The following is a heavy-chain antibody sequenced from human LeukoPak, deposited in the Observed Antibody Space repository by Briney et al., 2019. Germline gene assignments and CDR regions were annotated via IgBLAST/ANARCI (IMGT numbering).Heavy chain of an antibody. J-gene: IGHJ4*02. CDR2: IYTSGST. CDR3: AREYYGSGSYSTYFDY. V-gene: IGHV4-61*09. CDR1: GGSISSGSYY. Sequence: SETLSLTCTVSGGSISSGSYYWSWIRQPAGKGLEWIGHIYTSGSTNYNPSLKSRVTISVDTSKNQFSLKLSSVTAADTAVYYCAREYYGSGSYSTYFDYWGQGTLVTVSS. D-gene: IGHD3-10*01.